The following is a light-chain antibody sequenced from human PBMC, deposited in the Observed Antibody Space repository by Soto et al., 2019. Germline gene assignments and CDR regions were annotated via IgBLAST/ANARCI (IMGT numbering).Light chain of an antibody. J-gene: IGKJ2*01. V-gene: IGKV1-8*01. Sequence: AIRMTQSPSSFSASTGDRVTITCRASQGISSYLAWYQQKPGKDPKLLIYAASTLQSGVPSRFSGSGSGTNFTLTICCLQSEVFATYNCQQYYSYPMYTFGQGTKLEIK. CDR2: AAS. CDR1: QGISSY. CDR3: QQYYSYPMYT.